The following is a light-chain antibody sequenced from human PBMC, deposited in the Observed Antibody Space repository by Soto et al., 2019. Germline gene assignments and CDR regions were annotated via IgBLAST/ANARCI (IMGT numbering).Light chain of an antibody. Sequence: EIVLTQSPATLSLSPGERVTLSRRASQSVRIYLAWYQHKPGQAPRLLIYDTSNRATGIPARFSGSGSGTDFTLTISSLEPEDFAVYYCQQRSDWPWTFGQGTKV. J-gene: IGKJ1*01. CDR1: QSVRIY. V-gene: IGKV3-11*01. CDR2: DTS. CDR3: QQRSDWPWT.